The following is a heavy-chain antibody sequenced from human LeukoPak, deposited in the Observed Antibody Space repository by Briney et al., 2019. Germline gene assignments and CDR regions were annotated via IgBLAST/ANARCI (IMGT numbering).Heavy chain of an antibody. CDR3: ARGPRAGMITFGGVIAYFDY. CDR1: GYTFTGYY. J-gene: IGHJ4*02. CDR2: INPNNGGT. Sequence: ASVKVSCKASGYTFTGYYMHWVRQAPGQGLERMGWINPNNGGTNYAQKFQGRVTMTRDTSISTVYMELSRLRSDDTAVYYCARGPRAGMITFGGVIAYFDYWGQGTLVTVSS. D-gene: IGHD3-16*02. V-gene: IGHV1-2*02.